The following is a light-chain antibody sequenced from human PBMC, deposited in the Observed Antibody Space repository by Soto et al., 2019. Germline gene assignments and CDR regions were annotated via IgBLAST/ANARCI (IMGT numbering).Light chain of an antibody. CDR2: EDS. CDR1: SSDIGSYHL. CDR3: CSYAGSGTWL. Sequence: QSALTQPASVSGSPGQAITISCTGTSSDIGSYHLVSWYQQHPDKAPTLMIYEDSKRPSGISIRFSGSKSGTTASLTISGLQPEDEATYYCCSYAGSGTWLFGGGTQLTV. V-gene: IGLV2-23*01. J-gene: IGLJ2*01.